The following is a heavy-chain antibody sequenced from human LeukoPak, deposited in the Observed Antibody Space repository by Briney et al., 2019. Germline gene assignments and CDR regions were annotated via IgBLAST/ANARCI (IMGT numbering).Heavy chain of an antibody. CDR2: INPNSGGT. D-gene: IGHD3-10*01. V-gene: IGHV1-2*02. J-gene: IGHJ4*02. CDR3: ARDTITMVRGVMNY. Sequence: ASVKVSCKASGYTFTGYYMHWVRQAPGQGLEWMGWINPNSGGTNYAQKFQGRVTMTRDTSISTAYMELSRLKSDDTAVYYCARDTITMVRGVMNYRGQGTLVTVSS. CDR1: GYTFTGYY.